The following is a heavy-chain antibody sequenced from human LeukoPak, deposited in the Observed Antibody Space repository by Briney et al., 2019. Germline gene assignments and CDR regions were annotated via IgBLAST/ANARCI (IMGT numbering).Heavy chain of an antibody. D-gene: IGHD2-2*01. CDR1: GGTFSGYA. V-gene: IGHV1-69*13. CDR2: IIPIFGTA. CDR3: ARAEYPSDYYYGMDV. J-gene: IGHJ6*02. Sequence: GASVKVSCKASGGTFSGYAISWVRQAPGQGLEWMGGIIPIFGTANYAQKFQGRVTITADESTSTAYMELSSLRSEDTAVYYCARAEYPSDYYYGMDVWGQGTTVTVSS.